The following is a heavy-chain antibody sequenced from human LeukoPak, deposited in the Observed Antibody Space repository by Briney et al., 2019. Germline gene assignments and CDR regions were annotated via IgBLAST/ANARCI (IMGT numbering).Heavy chain of an antibody. CDR3: ARDGDISDYPY. D-gene: IGHD4-17*01. J-gene: IGHJ4*02. CDR2: INPHSGGT. CDR1: GYTFSDYY. V-gene: IGHV1-2*06. Sequence: ASVKVSCKASGYTFSDYYLHWVRQAPGQGLEWMGRINPHSGGTNYAQKFQGRVSMTRDTSISTAYMELSSLRSDDTAVYYCARDGDISDYPYWGQGTLVTVSS.